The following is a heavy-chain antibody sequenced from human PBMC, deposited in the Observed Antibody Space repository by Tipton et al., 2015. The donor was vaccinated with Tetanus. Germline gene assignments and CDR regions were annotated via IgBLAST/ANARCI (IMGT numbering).Heavy chain of an antibody. CDR3: ARDGSAAGTDDCYYGMDV. D-gene: IGHD6-13*01. J-gene: IGHJ6*02. CDR1: GGSISSYY. CDR2: IYYSGST. V-gene: IGHV4-59*01. Sequence: LRLSCTVSGGSISSYYWSWIRQPPGKGLEWIGYIYYSGSTNYNPSLKSRVTISVDTSKNQFSLKLSSVTAADTAVYYCARDGSAAGTDDCYYGMDVWGQGTTVTVSS.